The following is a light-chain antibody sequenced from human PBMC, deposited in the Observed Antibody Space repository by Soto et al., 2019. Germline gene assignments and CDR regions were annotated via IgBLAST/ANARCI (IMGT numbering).Light chain of an antibody. Sequence: QSALTQPASVSGSPGQSITISCTGTSTDVGNYNYVSWYQQHPGKAPKLVSYEVSYRPSGVSDRFSGSKSGNTASLTISGLRAEDEADYFCTSYTIFTTVLFGGGTKVTVL. CDR3: TSYTIFTTVL. CDR1: STDVGNYNY. J-gene: IGLJ2*01. CDR2: EVS. V-gene: IGLV2-14*01.